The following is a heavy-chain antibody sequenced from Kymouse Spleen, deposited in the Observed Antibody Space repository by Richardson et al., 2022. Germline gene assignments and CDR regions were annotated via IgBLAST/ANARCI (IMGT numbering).Heavy chain of an antibody. CDR1: GGSFSGYY. Sequence: QVQLQQWGAGLLKPSETLSLTCAVYGGSFSGYYWSWIRQPPGKGLEWIGEINHSGSTNYNPSLKSRVTISVDTSKNQFSLKLSSVTAADTAVYYCAREGYSGYDYYYYYGMDVWGQGTTVTVSS. V-gene: IGHV4-34*01. CDR3: AREGYSGYDYYYYYGMDV. CDR2: INHSGST. J-gene: IGHJ6*02. D-gene: IGHD5-12*01.